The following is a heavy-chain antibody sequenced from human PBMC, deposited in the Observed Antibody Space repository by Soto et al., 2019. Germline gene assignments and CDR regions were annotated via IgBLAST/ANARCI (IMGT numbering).Heavy chain of an antibody. Sequence: EVQLLESGGGLVQPGGSLRLSCVASGFTLRAYAMAWVRQAPGKGLEWVSTISGGGDGTSYADSVKGRFTISRDNSENTLYLQMNSLRAEDTATYYCATGIYSSSSGWYFDLWGRGTLVTVSS. V-gene: IGHV3-23*01. CDR1: GFTLRAYA. J-gene: IGHJ2*01. CDR2: ISGGGDGT. D-gene: IGHD6-6*01. CDR3: ATGIYSSSSGWYFDL.